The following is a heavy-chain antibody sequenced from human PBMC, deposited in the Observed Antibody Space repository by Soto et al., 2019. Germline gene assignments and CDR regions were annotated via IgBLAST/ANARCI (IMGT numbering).Heavy chain of an antibody. CDR1: GGTFSSYT. CDR2: TIPILGIA. J-gene: IGHJ3*02. D-gene: IGHD1-7*01. Sequence: SVKVSCKASGGTFSSYTISWVRQAPGQGLEWMGRTIPILGIANYAQKFQGRVTITADKSTSTAYMELSSLRSEDTAVYYCARNRNSSYNWNYYRPDDAFDIWGQGTMVTVSS. CDR3: ARNRNSSYNWNYYRPDDAFDI. V-gene: IGHV1-69*02.